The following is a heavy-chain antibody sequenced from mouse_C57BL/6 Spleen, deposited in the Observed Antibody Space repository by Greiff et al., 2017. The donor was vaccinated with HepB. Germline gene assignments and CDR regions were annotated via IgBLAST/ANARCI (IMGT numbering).Heavy chain of an antibody. D-gene: IGHD3-3*01. CDR3: ASGLGYFDY. V-gene: IGHV1-82*01. CDR2: IYPGDGDT. J-gene: IGHJ2*01. Sequence: LVESGPELVKPGASVKISCKASGYALSSSWMNWVKQRPGKGLEWIGRIYPGDGDTNYNGKFKGKATLTADKYSSTAYMQLGSLTSEDSAVSFCASGLGYFDYWGQGTTLTVSS. CDR1: GYALSSSW.